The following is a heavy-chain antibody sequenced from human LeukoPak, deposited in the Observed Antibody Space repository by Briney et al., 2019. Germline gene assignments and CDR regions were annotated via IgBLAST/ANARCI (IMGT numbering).Heavy chain of an antibody. D-gene: IGHD3-22*01. Sequence: PGESLKISCKGSGYTFSISWIGWVRQMPGKGLEWMGIIYPGDSDTRYSPSFQGHVTMSADKSTSTAYLQWSSLKASDTAMYYCARRGVVAATLSYWGQGTLVTVSS. J-gene: IGHJ4*02. CDR3: ARRGVVAATLSY. CDR2: IYPGDSDT. CDR1: GYTFSISW. V-gene: IGHV5-51*01.